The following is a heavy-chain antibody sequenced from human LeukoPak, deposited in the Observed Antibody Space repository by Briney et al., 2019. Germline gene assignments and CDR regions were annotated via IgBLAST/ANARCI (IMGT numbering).Heavy chain of an antibody. Sequence: MPGESLKISCKGSGYSFTSYWIGWVRQMPGKGLEWMGIIYPGDSNTKYSPSFQGQVTISADKSINTAYLQWSSLKASDTAMYYCARQNRDGYNLGDYWGQGTLVTVSS. CDR2: IYPGDSNT. CDR1: GYSFTSYW. D-gene: IGHD5-24*01. V-gene: IGHV5-51*01. J-gene: IGHJ4*02. CDR3: ARQNRDGYNLGDY.